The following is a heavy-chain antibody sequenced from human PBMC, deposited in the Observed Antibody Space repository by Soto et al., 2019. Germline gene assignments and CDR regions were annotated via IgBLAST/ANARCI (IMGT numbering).Heavy chain of an antibody. CDR2: IYYSGST. Sequence: KSSETLSLTCTVSGGSISSYYWSWIRQPPGKGLEWIGYIYYSGSTNYNPSLKSRVTISVDTSKNQFSLKLSSVTAADTAVYYCARDGSDGANYYGSGSYYYYYGMDVWGQGPTVTVSS. V-gene: IGHV4-59*01. J-gene: IGHJ6*02. CDR1: GGSISSYY. D-gene: IGHD3-10*01. CDR3: ARDGSDGANYYGSGSYYYYYGMDV.